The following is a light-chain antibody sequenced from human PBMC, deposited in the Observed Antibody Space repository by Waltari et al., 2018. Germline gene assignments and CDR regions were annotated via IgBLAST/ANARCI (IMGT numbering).Light chain of an antibody. CDR1: SSDIGYYNA. J-gene: IGLJ1*01. CDR3: SSYAGSNTYI. CDR2: EVS. Sequence: QAAPTQPPSVSGSPGQSVTISCTGTSSDIGYYNAVSWYQHHPGKAPKLMCYEVSKRPSGVSDRFACSKSGNTASLTISGLQAEDEADYYCSSYAGSNTYIFGAGTRLTVL. V-gene: IGLV2-11*01.